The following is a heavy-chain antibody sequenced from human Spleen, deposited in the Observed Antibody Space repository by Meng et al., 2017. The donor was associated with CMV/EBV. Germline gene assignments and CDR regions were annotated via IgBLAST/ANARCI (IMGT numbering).Heavy chain of an antibody. J-gene: IGHJ4*02. Sequence: VPLAQRVAGLLQPSETLALTCACYRGSWSGYYWCWIREPPGKGRAYIGEISHNESTNYVQSLKTRIPISVDTSMNLFLLNVSPVTAANTAVYYCARGGSSSYYGYWGQGTLVTVSS. CDR3: ARGGSSSYYGY. CDR2: ISHNEST. CDR1: RGSWSGYY. D-gene: IGHD5-12*01. V-gene: IGHV4-34*01.